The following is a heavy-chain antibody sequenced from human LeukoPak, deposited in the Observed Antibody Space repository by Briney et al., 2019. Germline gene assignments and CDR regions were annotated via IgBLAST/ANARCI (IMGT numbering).Heavy chain of an antibody. CDR2: LNPDSGVT. D-gene: IGHD1-26*01. J-gene: IGHJ3*01. V-gene: IGHV1-2*02. Sequence: VASVKVSCKASGFTFTGYFFHWVRLAPGQGLEWMGWLNPDSGVTNYAQKSQGRVTMTRDTSISTAYLELRSLRSDDSSVYYCARGSPFSGKKGFEVWGQGTMLTVSS. CDR3: ARGSPFSGKKGFEV. CDR1: GFTFTGYF.